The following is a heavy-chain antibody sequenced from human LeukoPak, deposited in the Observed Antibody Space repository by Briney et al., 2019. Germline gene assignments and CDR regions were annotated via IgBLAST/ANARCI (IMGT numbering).Heavy chain of an antibody. J-gene: IGHJ4*02. CDR1: GFTFSSYE. V-gene: IGHV3-48*03. CDR2: ISSSGSTI. CDR3: ARERPEIDY. Sequence: GRSLTLSCAASGFTFSSYEMNWVRQAPGKGLEWVSYISSSGSTISYADSVKGRFTISRDNAKNSLYLQMNSLRADDTAVYYCARERPEIDYWGQGTLVTVSS.